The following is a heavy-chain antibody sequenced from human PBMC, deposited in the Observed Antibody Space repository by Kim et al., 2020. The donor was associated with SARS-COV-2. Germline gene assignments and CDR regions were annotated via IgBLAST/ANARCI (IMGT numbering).Heavy chain of an antibody. CDR2: IKDDGRET. CDR1: GFTFSKYW. Sequence: GGSLRLSCAASGFTFSKYWMTWVRQAPGKGLEWVANIKDDGRETYYVDSVKGRFTISRDNAKNSLYLQINSLRDEDTAVYYCAYWGNSWGFDYWGQGTLVTVSS. CDR3: AYWGNSWGFDY. V-gene: IGHV3-7*03. D-gene: IGHD6-13*01. J-gene: IGHJ4*02.